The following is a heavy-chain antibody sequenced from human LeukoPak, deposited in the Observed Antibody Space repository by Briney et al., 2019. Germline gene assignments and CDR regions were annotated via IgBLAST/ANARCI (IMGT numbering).Heavy chain of an antibody. CDR3: VKTSRRDSTYDSPFDY. D-gene: IGHD4-11*01. CDR2: VRGSGTAT. V-gene: IGHV3-23*01. CDR1: GFTFSTYA. J-gene: IGHJ4*02. Sequence: GGSLRLSCAASGFTFSTYAMTWVRQAPGKGLEWVSAVRGSGTATYYADSVKGRFTISRDNSNNTLYLQMNSLRAEDTAIYYCVKTSRRDSTYDSPFDYWGQGTLVTVSS.